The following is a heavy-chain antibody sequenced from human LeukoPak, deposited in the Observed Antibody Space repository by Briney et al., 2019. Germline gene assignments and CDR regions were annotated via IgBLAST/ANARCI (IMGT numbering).Heavy chain of an antibody. CDR2: ISGSGGST. CDR3: AKWELGIDQYFDY. D-gene: IGHD7-27*01. V-gene: IGHV3-23*01. Sequence: GGSLRLSCAASGFTFSSYAMIWVRQAPGHGLEWVSAISGSGGSTYYADSVRGRFTISRDNSKNTLYLQMNSLRAEDTAVYYCAKWELGIDQYFDYWGQGTLVTVSS. CDR1: GFTFSSYA. J-gene: IGHJ4*02.